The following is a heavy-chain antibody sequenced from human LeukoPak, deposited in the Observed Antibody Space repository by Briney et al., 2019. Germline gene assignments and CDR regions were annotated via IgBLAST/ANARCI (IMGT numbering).Heavy chain of an antibody. Sequence: PGGSLRLSCTASGFTFGDYAMSWVRQAPGKGLEWVGFIRNKAYGGTAEYAASVKGRFTISRDDSKSIAFLQMNSLKTEDTAVYYCARGIVGLRGFDHWGQGTLVTVSS. D-gene: IGHD1-26*01. J-gene: IGHJ4*02. CDR2: IRNKAYGGTA. CDR3: ARGIVGLRGFDH. V-gene: IGHV3-49*04. CDR1: GFTFGDYA.